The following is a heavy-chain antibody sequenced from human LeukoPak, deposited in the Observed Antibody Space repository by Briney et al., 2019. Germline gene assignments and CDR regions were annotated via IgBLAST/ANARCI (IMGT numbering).Heavy chain of an antibody. J-gene: IGHJ4*02. CDR3: ARSTATYSEYYHDSSGYFDY. Sequence: SETLSLTCTVSGGSISSYYLNWIRQPPGKGLEWIGYIYYSGSTNYSPSLKSRVTISVDTSKNQFSLKLSSVTAADTAVYYCARSTATYSEYYHDSSGYFDYWGQGTLVTVSS. CDR2: IYYSGST. V-gene: IGHV4-59*08. D-gene: IGHD3-22*01. CDR1: GGSISSYY.